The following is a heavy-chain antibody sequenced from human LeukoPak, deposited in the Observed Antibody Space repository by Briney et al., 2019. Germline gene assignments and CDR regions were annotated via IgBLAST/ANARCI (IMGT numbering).Heavy chain of an antibody. CDR2: IDPGDSYT. J-gene: IGHJ4*02. D-gene: IGHD5-12*01. V-gene: IGHV5-10-1*01. Sequence: GESLRISCEGSGYTFSNYWISWVRHMPGKGLEWMGRIDPGDSYTNYSPPFQGHVTISADKSFSTAWLQWSSLQASDTAMYYCARHFSAYDHFDYWGQGTLSPSPQ. CDR3: ARHFSAYDHFDY. CDR1: GYTFSNYW.